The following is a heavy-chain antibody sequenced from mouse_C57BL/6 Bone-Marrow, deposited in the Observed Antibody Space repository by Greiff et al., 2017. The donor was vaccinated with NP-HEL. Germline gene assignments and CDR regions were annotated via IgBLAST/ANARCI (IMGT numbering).Heavy chain of an antibody. D-gene: IGHD3-2*02. CDR1: GFNIKDDC. Sequence: EVQLQQSGAELVRPGASVKLSCTASGFNIKDDCMHWVKQRPEQGLEWIGWIDPENGDTEYASKFQGKATITADTSSNTAYLQLSSLTSEDTAVYYCTKTAQATSDYWGQGTTLTVSS. CDR2: IDPENGDT. J-gene: IGHJ2*01. CDR3: TKTAQATSDY. V-gene: IGHV14-4*01.